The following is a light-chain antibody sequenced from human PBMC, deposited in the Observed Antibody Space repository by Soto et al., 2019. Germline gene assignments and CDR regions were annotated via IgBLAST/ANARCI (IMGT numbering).Light chain of an antibody. Sequence: VLTQPASVSWSPGQSITISCTGTSSDVGGYNYVSWYQQHPGKAPKLMIYEVTNRPSGVSNRFSGSKSGNTASLTISGLQAEDEADYYCRSYTSSSTYVFGTGTKVTVL. CDR3: RSYTSSSTYV. J-gene: IGLJ1*01. CDR2: EVT. V-gene: IGLV2-14*01. CDR1: SSDVGGYNY.